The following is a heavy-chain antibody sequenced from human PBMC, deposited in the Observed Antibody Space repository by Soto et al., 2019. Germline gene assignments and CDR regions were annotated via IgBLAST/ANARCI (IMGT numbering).Heavy chain of an antibody. CDR2: IYWNDDK. J-gene: IGHJ4*02. CDR1: GFSLSTSGVG. V-gene: IGHV2-5*01. Sequence: SCPTLVNPTQALTLTCTFSGFSLSTSGVGXGWIRQPPGKALEWLALIYWNDDKRYSPSLKSRLTITKDTSKNQVVLTMTNMDPVDTATYYCAHATYYYDSSGYPTAPIFDYWGQGTLVTVFS. D-gene: IGHD3-22*01. CDR3: AHATYYYDSSGYPTAPIFDY.